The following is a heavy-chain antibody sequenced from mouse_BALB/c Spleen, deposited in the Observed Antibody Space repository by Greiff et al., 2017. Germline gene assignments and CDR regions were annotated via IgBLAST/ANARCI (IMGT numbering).Heavy chain of an antibody. V-gene: IGHV14-3*02. Sequence: VQLQQSGAELVKPGASVKLSCTASGFNIKDTYMHWVKQRPEQGQEWIGRIDPANGNTKYDPKFQGKATITADTSSNTAYLQLSSLTSEDTAVYYCARGSSWYFDVWGAGTTVTVSS. D-gene: IGHD1-1*01. J-gene: IGHJ1*01. CDR1: GFNIKDTY. CDR3: ARGSSWYFDV. CDR2: IDPANGNT.